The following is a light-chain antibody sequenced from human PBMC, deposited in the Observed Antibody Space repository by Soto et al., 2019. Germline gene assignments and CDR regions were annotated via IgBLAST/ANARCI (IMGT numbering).Light chain of an antibody. CDR3: AAWDGSLNNVL. J-gene: IGLJ2*01. CDR2: GDN. V-gene: IGLV1-44*01. Sequence: QSVLTQPLSASGTPGQRVTISCSGSGSSIGTNTVNWYRQLPGTAPKLLIYGDNQRPSGVPDRFSGSKSGTSASLAISGLQSEDEADYYCAAWDGSLNNVLFGGGTQLTVL. CDR1: GSSIGTNT.